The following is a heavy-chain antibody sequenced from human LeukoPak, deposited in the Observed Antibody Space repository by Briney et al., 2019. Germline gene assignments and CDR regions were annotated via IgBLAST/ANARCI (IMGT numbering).Heavy chain of an antibody. CDR2: ISASGSNI. Sequence: GGSLRLSCAASGFPFSSYSMNWVRQAPGKGLEWVSYISASGSNIYYLDSVKGRSTVSRDNAMNSLFLQMDRPRAEDTAVYYCVRVKGTYFDFWGRGTLVTVSS. CDR1: GFPFSSYS. D-gene: IGHD1-1*01. J-gene: IGHJ4*02. CDR3: VRVKGTYFDF. V-gene: IGHV3-48*01.